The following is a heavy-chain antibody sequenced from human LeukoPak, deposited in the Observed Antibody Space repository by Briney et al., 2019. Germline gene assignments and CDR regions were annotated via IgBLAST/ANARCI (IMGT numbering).Heavy chain of an antibody. CDR1: GFTFSSYA. V-gene: IGHV3-30*04. CDR2: ISYDGSNK. Sequence: GGSLRLSCAASGFTFSSYAMHWVRQAPGKGLEWVAVISYDGSNKYYADSVKGRFTISRDNSKSTLYLQMNSLRAEDTAVYYCAREFYYWSQGTLVTVSS. J-gene: IGHJ4*02. CDR3: AREFYY.